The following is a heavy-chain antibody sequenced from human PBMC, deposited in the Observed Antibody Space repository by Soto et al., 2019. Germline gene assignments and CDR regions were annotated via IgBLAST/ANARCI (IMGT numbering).Heavy chain of an antibody. CDR2: ISYDGNNK. D-gene: IGHD4-17*01. CDR1: GFTFSSYG. V-gene: IGHV3-30*18. CDR3: VKDLLHNTVTTCGS. J-gene: IGHJ5*02. Sequence: QVQLVESGGGVVQPGRSLRLSCAASGFTFSSYGLHRVRQAPGKGLEWVAVISYDGNNKYYADSVRGRFTISRDNFKSTLYLQMSSLRAEDTAVYFCVKDLLHNTVTTCGSWGQGTLVTVSS.